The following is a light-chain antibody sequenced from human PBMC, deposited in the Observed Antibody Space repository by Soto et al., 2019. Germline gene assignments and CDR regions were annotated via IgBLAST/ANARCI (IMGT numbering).Light chain of an antibody. CDR3: QPYGSSGT. J-gene: IGKJ1*01. Sequence: EIVCRLYPGTLALSPGERATLSCRASQSVSNNYLAWYQQKPGQAPRLLIYGASNRATGIPDRFSGSGSGTDFTLTSSRLEPEDFAVYYCQPYGSSGTFGQGTKVDIK. CDR2: GAS. CDR1: QSVSNNY. V-gene: IGKV3-20*01.